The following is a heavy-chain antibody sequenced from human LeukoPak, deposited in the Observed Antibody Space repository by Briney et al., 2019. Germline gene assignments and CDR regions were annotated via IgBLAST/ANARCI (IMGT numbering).Heavy chain of an antibody. D-gene: IGHD3-3*01. CDR3: ARGTYYDFWSGYSPYGMDV. CDR1: GYTFTSYD. V-gene: IGHV1-8*01. CDR2: MNPNSGNT. J-gene: IGHJ6*02. Sequence: GASVNVSCKASGYTFTSYDINWVRQATGQGLEWMGWMNPNSGNTGYAQKFQGGGTMTRNTSISTAYMELSSLRSEDTAVYYCARGTYYDFWSGYSPYGMDVWGQGTTVTVSS.